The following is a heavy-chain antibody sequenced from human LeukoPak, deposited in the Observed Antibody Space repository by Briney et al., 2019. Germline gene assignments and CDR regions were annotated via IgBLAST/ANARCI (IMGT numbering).Heavy chain of an antibody. CDR3: ARESFPKGFDP. J-gene: IGHJ5*02. Sequence: SETLSLTCAVYGGSFSGYYWSWIRQLPGKGLEWIGEINHSGSTNYNPSLKSRVTISVDTSKNQFSLKLSSVTAADTAVYYCARESFPKGFDPWGQGTLVTVSS. V-gene: IGHV4-34*01. CDR1: GGSFSGYY. D-gene: IGHD2/OR15-2a*01. CDR2: INHSGST.